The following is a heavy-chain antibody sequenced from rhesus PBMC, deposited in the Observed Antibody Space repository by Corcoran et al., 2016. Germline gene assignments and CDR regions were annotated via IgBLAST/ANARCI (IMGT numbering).Heavy chain of an antibody. CDR1: GFTFSDYY. Sequence: VQLVESGGGLAKPGGSLRLSCAASGFTFSDYYIHWVRQASGKGLEWIGYIGGSSGSTNYNPSLKSRVTLSVDTSKNQLSLKLSSVTAADTAVYYCASFSNTVTTIFDYWGQGVLVTVSS. J-gene: IGHJ4*01. CDR2: IGGSSGST. D-gene: IGHD4-23*01. V-gene: IGHV4S11*01. CDR3: ASFSNTVTTIFDY.